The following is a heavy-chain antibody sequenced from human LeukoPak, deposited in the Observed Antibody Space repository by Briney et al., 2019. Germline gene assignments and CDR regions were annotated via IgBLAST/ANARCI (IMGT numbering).Heavy chain of an antibody. CDR3: ARRGWGSDYDLNWFDP. CDR2: IYPGDSDT. V-gene: IGHV5-51*01. Sequence: KCGESLKISCKGSGYSFTSYWIGWVRQMPGKGLEWMGIIYPGDSDTRYSPSFQGQVTISADKSISTAYLQWSSLKASDTAMYYCARRGWGSDYDLNWFDPWGQGTLVTVSS. CDR1: GYSFTSYW. D-gene: IGHD4-17*01. J-gene: IGHJ5*02.